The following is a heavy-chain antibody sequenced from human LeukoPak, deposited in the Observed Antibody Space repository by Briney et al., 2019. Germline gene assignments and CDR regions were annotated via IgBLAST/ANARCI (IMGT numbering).Heavy chain of an antibody. J-gene: IGHJ4*02. CDR3: ARDPYMVRGVGLDY. CDR1: GYTFTGYY. Sequence: ASVKVSCKATGYTFTGYYMHWVRQAPGQGLEWMGWISPTSGGTIYAQKFQGRVTMTRDTSISTAYMELSRLRSDDTAVYYCARDPYMVRGVGLDYWGQGTLVTVSS. V-gene: IGHV1-2*02. CDR2: ISPTSGGT. D-gene: IGHD3-10*01.